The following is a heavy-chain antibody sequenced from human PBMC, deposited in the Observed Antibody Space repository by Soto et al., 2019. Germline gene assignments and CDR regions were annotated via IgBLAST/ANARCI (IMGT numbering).Heavy chain of an antibody. CDR3: VRIIGTTSGAVIGVDY. CDR2: IAARNGNA. Sequence: ASVKVSCKASGYTFSNYGMSWVRQAPGKGLEWMGWIAARNGNAILAQTFQGRVSMTIDTSTNTAYLEMRSLRPEDTAMYYCVRIIGTTSGAVIGVDYWGQGALVTVSS. J-gene: IGHJ4*02. D-gene: IGHD1-1*01. CDR1: GYTFSNYG. V-gene: IGHV1-18*01.